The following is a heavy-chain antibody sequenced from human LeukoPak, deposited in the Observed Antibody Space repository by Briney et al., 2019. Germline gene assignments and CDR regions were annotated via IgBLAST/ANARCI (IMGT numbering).Heavy chain of an antibody. Sequence: GGSLRLSCSASGFTVSSNYMSWVRQAPGKGLEWVSVIYSGGSTYYADSVKGRFTISRDNSKNTLYLQMNSLRAEDTAVYYCARLFPSWYGPRYFDYWGQGTLVTVSS. CDR2: IYSGGST. CDR1: GFTVSSNY. J-gene: IGHJ4*02. V-gene: IGHV3-53*01. D-gene: IGHD6-13*01. CDR3: ARLFPSWYGPRYFDY.